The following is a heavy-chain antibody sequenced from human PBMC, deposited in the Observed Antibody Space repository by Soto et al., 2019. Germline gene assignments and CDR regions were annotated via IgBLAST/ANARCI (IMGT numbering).Heavy chain of an antibody. V-gene: IGHV3-48*02. CDR2: ISHKSSAI. CDR1: GFTFSNYA. D-gene: IGHD4-17*01. Sequence: SLRLSCAASGFTFSNYAMNWVRQAPGKGLEWVSYISHKSSAIYHADSVKGRFTISRDNAKNSLYLQMNSLRDEDTAVYYCARDNYSSTTVTIMDYWGQGTLVTVSS. J-gene: IGHJ4*02. CDR3: ARDNYSSTTVTIMDY.